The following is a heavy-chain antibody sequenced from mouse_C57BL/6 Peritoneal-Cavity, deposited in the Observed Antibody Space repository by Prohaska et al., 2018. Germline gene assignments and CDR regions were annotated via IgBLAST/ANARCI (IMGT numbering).Heavy chain of an antibody. J-gene: IGHJ3*01. CDR2: IDPSDSYT. V-gene: IGHV1-50*01. CDR3: ASYPFAY. CDR1: GYTFPSYW. Sequence: QVQLQQPGAELVKPGASVKLSCKASGYTFPSYWMQWVKQRPGQGLAWIGEIDPSDSYTNYNQKFKGKATFTVDTSSSTADMQLSRLTSEDSAVYYCASYPFAYWGQGTLVTVSA.